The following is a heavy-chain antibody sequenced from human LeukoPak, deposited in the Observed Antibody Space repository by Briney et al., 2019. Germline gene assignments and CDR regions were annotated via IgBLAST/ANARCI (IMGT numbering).Heavy chain of an antibody. D-gene: IGHD6-19*01. CDR2: IHFIGDT. CDR1: GGSISSGSYY. J-gene: IGHJ4*02. CDR3: ARVPRFSSDWIEYRIFDY. V-gene: IGHV4-30-4*01. Sequence: SETLSLTCAVSGGSISSGSYYWSWIRQPPGKGLEWIGYIHFIGDTYYNPSLKSRVTISVDTSKNQFSLKLSTVTAADTAVYYCARVPRFSSDWIEYRIFDYWGQGTLVTVSS.